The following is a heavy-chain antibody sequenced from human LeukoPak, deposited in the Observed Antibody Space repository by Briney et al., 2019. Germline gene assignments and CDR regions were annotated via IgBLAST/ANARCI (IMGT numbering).Heavy chain of an antibody. CDR3: ARVGVIAAAGTSEYFDY. V-gene: IGHV1-2*02. Sequence: GASVKVSCKASGYTFTGYYMHWVRQAPGQGLEWMGWINPNSGGTNYAQKFQGRVTMTRDTSISTAYMELSRLRSDDTAVYYCARVGVIAAAGTSEYFDYWGQGTLVTVSS. CDR1: GYTFTGYY. J-gene: IGHJ4*02. CDR2: INPNSGGT. D-gene: IGHD6-13*01.